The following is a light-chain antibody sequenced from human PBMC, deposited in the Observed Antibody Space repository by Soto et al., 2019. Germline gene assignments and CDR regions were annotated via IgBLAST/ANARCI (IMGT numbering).Light chain of an antibody. V-gene: IGLV2-23*01. CDR2: EGS. Sequence: QSALTQPASVSGSPGQSITISCTGTSSDVGSYKFVSWYQQHPGKAPKLMIYEGSKRPSGVSSRFSGSKSGNTASLTISGLQAEDAGDYHCCSYAGSSTLVFGGGTKVTVL. CDR3: CSYAGSSTLV. CDR1: SSDVGSYKF. J-gene: IGLJ3*02.